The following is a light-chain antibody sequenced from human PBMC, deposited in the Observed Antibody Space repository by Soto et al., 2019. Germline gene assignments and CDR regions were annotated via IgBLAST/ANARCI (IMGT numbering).Light chain of an antibody. V-gene: IGKV1-39*01. CDR1: ESVITY. Sequence: DIQMTQSPSSLSASVGDRVTITCRASESVITYLNWYRQKPGKAPKLLIYAASTLQSGVPSRFSGSGSGTDFTLTISCLQSEDFATYYCQQYYSYPFTFGPGTKVDIK. CDR2: AAS. J-gene: IGKJ3*01. CDR3: QQYYSYPFT.